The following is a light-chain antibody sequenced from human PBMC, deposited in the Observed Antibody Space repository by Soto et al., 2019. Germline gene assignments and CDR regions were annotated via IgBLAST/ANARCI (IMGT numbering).Light chain of an antibody. V-gene: IGKV1-27*01. CDR2: SAS. Sequence: DIRMTQSPSSLSAFVGDTVTITCRASQDIIYYLAWYQQKLGKIPKLLIHSASTLQTGVQSRFSGTGSGTVFTLTINNLQPEDVATYYCQQYNSAPNTFGQGSRLVIK. J-gene: IGKJ2*01. CDR3: QQYNSAPNT. CDR1: QDIIYY.